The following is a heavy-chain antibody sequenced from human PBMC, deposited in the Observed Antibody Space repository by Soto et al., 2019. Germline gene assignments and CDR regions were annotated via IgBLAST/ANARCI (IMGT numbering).Heavy chain of an antibody. CDR3: ARPRGSWYLSDY. Sequence: SETLSLTCSVSDGSISSSSYYWGWIRQPPGKGLEWIGSIYYSGSTYYNPSLKSRVTISVDTSKNQFSLKLSSVTAADTAVYYCARPRGSWYLSDYWGQGTLVTVSS. CDR2: IYYSGST. V-gene: IGHV4-39*01. J-gene: IGHJ4*02. D-gene: IGHD6-13*01. CDR1: DGSISSSSYY.